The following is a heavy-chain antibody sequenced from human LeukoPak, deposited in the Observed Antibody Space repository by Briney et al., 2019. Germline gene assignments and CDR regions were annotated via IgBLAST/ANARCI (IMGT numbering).Heavy chain of an antibody. V-gene: IGHV4-59*01. D-gene: IGHD2-2*01. CDR2: IYFSGST. CDR1: GGSISNYY. CDR3: ARLSSAAMPGIDY. J-gene: IGHJ4*02. Sequence: SETLSLTCTVSGGSISNYYWSWIRQPPGKGLEWIGYIYFSGSTNYNPSLKSRVTISVDTSKNRFSLKLSSVTAADTAVYYCARLSSAAMPGIDYWGQGTLVTVSS.